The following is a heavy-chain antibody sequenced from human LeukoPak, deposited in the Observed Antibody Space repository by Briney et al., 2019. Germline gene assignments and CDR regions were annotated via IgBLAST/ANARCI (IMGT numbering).Heavy chain of an antibody. Sequence: SETLSLTCAVYGGSFSGYYWSWIRQPPGKGLEWIGEINHSGSTNYNPSLKSRVTISVDTSKNQFSLKLSSVTAADTAVYYCARGRLSAVDYWGQGTLVTVSS. CDR1: GGSFSGYY. V-gene: IGHV4-34*01. D-gene: IGHD2-2*01. CDR2: INHSGST. J-gene: IGHJ4*02. CDR3: ARGRLSAVDY.